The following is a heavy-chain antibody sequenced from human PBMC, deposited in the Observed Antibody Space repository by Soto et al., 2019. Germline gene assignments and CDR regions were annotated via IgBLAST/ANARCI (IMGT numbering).Heavy chain of an antibody. Sequence: GGSLRLSCAASGFTFSSYGMHWVRQAPGKGLEWVAVISYDGSNKYYADSVKGRFTISRDNSKNTLYLQMNSLRAEDTAVYYCAKVPAASYYYYYYGMDVWGQGTTVTVSS. V-gene: IGHV3-30*18. J-gene: IGHJ6*02. CDR1: GFTFSSYG. CDR3: AKVPAASYYYYYYGMDV. D-gene: IGHD2-2*01. CDR2: ISYDGSNK.